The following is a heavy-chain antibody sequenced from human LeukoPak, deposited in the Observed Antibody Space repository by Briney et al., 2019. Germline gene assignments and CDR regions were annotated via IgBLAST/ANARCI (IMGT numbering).Heavy chain of an antibody. CDR1: GFTFSSYG. V-gene: IGHV3-30*02. J-gene: IGHJ5*02. Sequence: PGGSLRLSCAAFGFTFSSYGMHWVRQAPGKGLEWVAFIRYDGSNKYYADSVKGRFTISRDNSKNTLYLQVNSLRAEDTAVYYCAHGGIAAAEVDPWGQGTLVSVSS. D-gene: IGHD6-13*01. CDR3: AHGGIAAAEVDP. CDR2: IRYDGSNK.